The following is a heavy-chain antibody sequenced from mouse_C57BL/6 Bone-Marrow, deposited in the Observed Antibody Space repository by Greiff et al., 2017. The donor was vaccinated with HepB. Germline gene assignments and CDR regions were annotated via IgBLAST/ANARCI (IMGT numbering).Heavy chain of an antibody. CDR3: ARDDGYYACIDY. J-gene: IGHJ2*01. CDR2: IDPSDSYT. V-gene: IGHV1-69*01. D-gene: IGHD2-3*01. Sequence: QVQLQQPGAELVMPGASVKLSCKASGYTFTSYWMHWVKQRPGQGLEWIGEIDPSDSYTNYNQKFKGKSTLTVDKSSSTAYMQLSSLTSEDSAVYDCARDDGYYACIDYWGQGTTLTVSS. CDR1: GYTFTSYW.